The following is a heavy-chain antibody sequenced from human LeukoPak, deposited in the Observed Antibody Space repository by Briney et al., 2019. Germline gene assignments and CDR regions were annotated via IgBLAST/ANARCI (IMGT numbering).Heavy chain of an antibody. CDR1: GFTFSRYW. Sequence: GGSLRLSCAASGFTFSRYWMSWVRQAPGKGLEWVASINQDGTTQVYVDSARGRFTISRDNVKNSLYLQMNSLRVEDTAVYYCAKVAKYYYGSETYYFFEHWGQGTPVTASS. J-gene: IGHJ4*02. CDR2: INQDGTTQ. CDR3: AKVAKYYYGSETYYFFEH. V-gene: IGHV3-7*01. D-gene: IGHD3-10*01.